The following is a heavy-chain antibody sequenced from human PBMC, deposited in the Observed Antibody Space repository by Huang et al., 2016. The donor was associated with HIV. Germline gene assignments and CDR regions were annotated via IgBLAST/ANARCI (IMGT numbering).Heavy chain of an antibody. J-gene: IGHJ4*02. Sequence: EVQLLESGGALVQPGGSLRLSCAASGFTLSTYAMSWVRQAPGKVLNWVSARSGSGGGTYYAESVKGRFTISRDSSKNTLYLQMNSLRAEDTAVYYCASPAYRSTWPSLPLDYWGPGTLVTVSS. V-gene: IGHV3-23*01. CDR3: ASPAYRSTWPSLPLDY. D-gene: IGHD3-16*02. CDR2: RSGSGGGT. CDR1: GFTLSTYA.